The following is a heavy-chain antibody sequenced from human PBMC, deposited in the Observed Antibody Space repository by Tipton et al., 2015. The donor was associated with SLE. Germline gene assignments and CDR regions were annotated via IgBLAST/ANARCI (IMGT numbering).Heavy chain of an antibody. J-gene: IGHJ5*02. Sequence: TLSLTCTVSGDSITDSGYSWNWVRQHPGAGLEWIGYIHHSGRTDYNPSLRSRVTISRDTSKNQFSLNVNSVTAADTALYYCARQHSGGATDTWGQGSLVTVSS. CDR2: IHHSGRT. V-gene: IGHV4-31*03. D-gene: IGHD1-26*01. CDR3: ARQHSGGATDT. CDR1: GDSITDSGYS.